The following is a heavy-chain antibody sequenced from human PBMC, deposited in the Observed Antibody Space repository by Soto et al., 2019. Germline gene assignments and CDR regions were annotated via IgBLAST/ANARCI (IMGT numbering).Heavy chain of an antibody. J-gene: IGHJ4*02. Sequence: QVQLVQSGAEVKKPGSSVKVSCKASGGTFSSYTISWVRQAPGQGLEWMGRIIPILGIANYAQKFQGRVTITADKSTSTAYMELSSLRSEDTAVYYCAREGYYGSGSSDYWGQGTLVTXSS. V-gene: IGHV1-69*08. D-gene: IGHD3-10*01. CDR1: GGTFSSYT. CDR3: AREGYYGSGSSDY. CDR2: IIPILGIA.